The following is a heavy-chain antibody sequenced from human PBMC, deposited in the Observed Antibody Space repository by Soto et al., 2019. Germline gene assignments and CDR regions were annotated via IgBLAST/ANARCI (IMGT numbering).Heavy chain of an antibody. V-gene: IGHV4-39*01. Sequence: SETLSLTCTVSGGSISSSSYYWGWIRQPPGKGLEWIGSIYYSGSTYYNPSLKSRVTMSVDTSKNQFSLKLSSVTAADTAVYYCARGYSSSWYPAPKPPLFDYWGQGTLVTVSS. J-gene: IGHJ4*02. CDR2: IYYSGST. CDR3: ARGYSSSWYPAPKPPLFDY. CDR1: GGSISSSSYY. D-gene: IGHD6-13*01.